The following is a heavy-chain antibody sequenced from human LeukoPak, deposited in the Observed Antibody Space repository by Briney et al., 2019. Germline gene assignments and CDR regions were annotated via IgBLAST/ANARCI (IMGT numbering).Heavy chain of an antibody. CDR2: ISGSGHRT. V-gene: IGHV3-23*01. Sequence: GGSLRFSCAPSGFTFSSYGVSWVRQAPGKGLEWVSGISGSGHRTYYPDSVKGRFTISRDNSKSTLYLQMNSLRAEDTAVYYCAKDWGEYFDYVWGSFTSFDSWGQGTLVTVSS. D-gene: IGHD3-16*01. CDR3: AKDWGEYFDYVWGSFTSFDS. CDR1: GFTFSSYG. J-gene: IGHJ4*02.